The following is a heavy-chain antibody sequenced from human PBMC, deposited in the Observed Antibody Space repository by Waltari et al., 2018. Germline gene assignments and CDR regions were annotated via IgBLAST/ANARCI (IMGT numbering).Heavy chain of an antibody. V-gene: IGHV4-34*01. J-gene: IGHJ6*04. CDR2: INHXXTT. CDR3: AXXVLCSGGXXXXGEIXX. D-gene: IGHD2-15*01. CDR1: GGSLSGXY. Sequence: VQLXQWGXXLLKPXXTLSLTXGVYGGSLSGXYWNWIRQPPGKGLEWIGEINHXXTTNXXPXXXXXLTIXXXTSKKQXXVXLSTVTXXXTAVYYCAXXVLCSGGXXXXGEIXXXXXXTTVXVSS.